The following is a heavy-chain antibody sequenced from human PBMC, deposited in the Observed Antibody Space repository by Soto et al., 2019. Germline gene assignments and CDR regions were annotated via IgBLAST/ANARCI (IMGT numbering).Heavy chain of an antibody. CDR1: GFTFRTYW. CDR2: IKQDGSEK. Sequence: EVQLVGSGGGLVQPGGSLRLSCVASGFTFRTYWMTWVRQAPGKGLEWVANIKQDGSEKYYVDSVRGRFAISRDNAKDSLHLQMNSLRVEDTAVYYCARDGLYCTYANCRGDAYDVWDQGTMVTVSS. CDR3: ARDGLYCTYANCRGDAYDV. D-gene: IGHD2-8*01. V-gene: IGHV3-7*04. J-gene: IGHJ3*01.